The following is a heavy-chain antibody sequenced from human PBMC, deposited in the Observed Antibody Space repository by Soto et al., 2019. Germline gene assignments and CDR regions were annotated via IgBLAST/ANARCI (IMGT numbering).Heavy chain of an antibody. CDR1: GFTFSDYY. V-gene: IGHV3-11*01. J-gene: IGHJ4*02. Sequence: GGSLRLSCAASGFTFSDYYMSWIRQAPGKGLEWVSYISSSGSTIYYADSVKGRFTISRDNAKNSLYLQMNSLRAEDTAVYYCARPTPYSSAYYFDDWGQGTLVTVSS. CDR3: ARPTPYSSAYYFDD. D-gene: IGHD6-19*01. CDR2: ISSSGSTI.